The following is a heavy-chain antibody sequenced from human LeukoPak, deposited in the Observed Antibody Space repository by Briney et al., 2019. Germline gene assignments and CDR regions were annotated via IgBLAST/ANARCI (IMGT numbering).Heavy chain of an antibody. CDR2: IYHSGST. J-gene: IGHJ4*02. CDR1: GFTFSSYG. Sequence: GSLRLSCAASGFTFSSYGMHWVRQAPGKGLEWIGEIYHSGSTNYNPSLKSRVTISVDKSKNQFSLKLSSVTAADTAVYYCARLVGATGDYWGQGTLVTVSS. D-gene: IGHD1-26*01. V-gene: IGHV4-4*02. CDR3: ARLVGATGDY.